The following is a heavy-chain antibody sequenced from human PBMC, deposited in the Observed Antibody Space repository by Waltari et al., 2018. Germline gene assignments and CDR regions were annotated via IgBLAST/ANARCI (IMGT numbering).Heavy chain of an antibody. Sequence: EVQLLESGGGLVQPGGSLRLSCGASGFIFTTYAMNWVRQAPGGELEWVSSINHSRTGTYYADSEKGRFTISKDNSKDVVYLQMNNLRVEDTALYYCAKDLGMELYGELSSWGQGTLVTVSA. V-gene: IGHV3-23*01. CDR3: AKDLGMELYGELSS. CDR1: GFIFTTYA. CDR2: INHSRTGT. J-gene: IGHJ5*02. D-gene: IGHD3-10*02.